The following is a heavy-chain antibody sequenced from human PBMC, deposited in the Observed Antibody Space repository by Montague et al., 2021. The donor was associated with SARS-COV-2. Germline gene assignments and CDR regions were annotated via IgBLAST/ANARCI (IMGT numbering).Heavy chain of an antibody. J-gene: IGHJ3*02. V-gene: IGHV4-39*01. CDR3: AKHPGITMIVVVIPSAFDI. CDR2: IYYSGST. Sequence: SETLSLTCTVSGGSISSSSYYWGWIRQPPGKGLEWIGSIYYSGSTHYXPSLKSRVTISVDTSKNQFSLKLSSVTAADTAVYYCAKHPGITMIVVVIPSAFDIWGQGTMVTVSS. D-gene: IGHD3-22*01. CDR1: GGSISSSSYY.